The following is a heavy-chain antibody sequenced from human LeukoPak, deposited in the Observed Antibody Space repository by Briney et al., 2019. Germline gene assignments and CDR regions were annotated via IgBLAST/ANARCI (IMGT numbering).Heavy chain of an antibody. J-gene: IGHJ4*02. CDR2: INPNSGGP. D-gene: IGHD6-19*01. CDR3: ARAPYSSGWYINY. CDR1: GYTFTGYY. V-gene: IGHV1-2*02. Sequence: ASVTVSCKASGYTFTGYYMHWVRQAPGQGLEWMGWINPNSGGPNYAQKFQGRVTMTRDTSISTAYMELSRLRSDDTAVYYCARAPYSSGWYINYWGQGTLVTVSS.